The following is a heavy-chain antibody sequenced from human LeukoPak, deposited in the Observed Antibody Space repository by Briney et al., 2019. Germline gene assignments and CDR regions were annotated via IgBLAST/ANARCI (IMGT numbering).Heavy chain of an antibody. J-gene: IGHJ4*02. CDR2: INSDGSST. Sequence: GGSLRLSCAASGFTFSSYWMHWVRQAPGKGLVWVSRINSDGSSTSYADSAKGRFTISRDNAKNTLYLQMNSLRAEDTAVYYCARESSVGAHKAFDFWGQGTLVTVSS. D-gene: IGHD1-26*01. CDR3: ARESSVGAHKAFDF. CDR1: GFTFSSYW. V-gene: IGHV3-74*01.